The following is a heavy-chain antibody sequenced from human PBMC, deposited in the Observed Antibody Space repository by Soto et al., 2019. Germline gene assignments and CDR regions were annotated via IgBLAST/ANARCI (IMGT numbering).Heavy chain of an antibody. J-gene: IGHJ3*02. CDR2: INHSGST. D-gene: IGHD5-12*01. Sequence: SETLSLTCAVYGGSFSGYYWSWIRQPPGKGLEWIGEINHSGSTNYNPSLKSRVTISVDTSKNQFSLKLSSVTAADTAVYYCARGERGYSGYDSVAFDIWGQGTMVTVS. V-gene: IGHV4-34*01. CDR1: GGSFSGYY. CDR3: ARGERGYSGYDSVAFDI.